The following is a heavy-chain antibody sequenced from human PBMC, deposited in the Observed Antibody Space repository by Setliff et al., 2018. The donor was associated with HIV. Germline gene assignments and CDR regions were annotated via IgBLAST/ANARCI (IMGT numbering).Heavy chain of an antibody. Sequence: PSETLSLTCSVTGGSIINYIWGWIRMPPGKGLEWIGYIYYSGSTDYNPSLKSRVTISVDTSKNQVSLKLNSVTAADTAVYYCARSPGVDTNMAFDYWGQGTLVTVSS. V-gene: IGHV4-59*01. J-gene: IGHJ4*02. CDR3: ARSPGVDTNMAFDY. D-gene: IGHD5-18*01. CDR1: GGSIINYI. CDR2: IYYSGST.